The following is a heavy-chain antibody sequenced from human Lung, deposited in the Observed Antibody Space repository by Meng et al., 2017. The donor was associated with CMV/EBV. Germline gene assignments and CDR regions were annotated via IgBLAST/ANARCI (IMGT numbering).Heavy chain of an antibody. J-gene: IGHJ4*02. V-gene: IGHV1-2*02. CDR3: ARALSASVWSGYDDY. CDR2: INPYSGDT. CDR1: GYTFTAFY. Sequence: ASXXVSXKASGYTFTAFYIHWVRLAPGQGLEWMGRINPYSGDTHFAQNFQGRVTMTRDTSISTAYMELTSLISDDTAIYYCARALSASVWSGYDDYWGQGALVTVSS. D-gene: IGHD3-3*01.